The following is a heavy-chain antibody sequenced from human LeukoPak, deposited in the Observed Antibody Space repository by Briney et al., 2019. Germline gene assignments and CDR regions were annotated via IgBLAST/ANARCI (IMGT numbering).Heavy chain of an antibody. Sequence: PSETLSLTCTVSGGSVSSGGYYWSWIRQPPGKGLEWIGEINHSGSTNYNPSLKSRVTISVDTSKNQFSLKLSSVTAADTAVYYCASREGEYCSSTSCPTHGMDVWGQGTTVTVSS. J-gene: IGHJ6*02. CDR2: INHSGST. CDR1: GGSVSSGGYY. V-gene: IGHV4-61*08. CDR3: ASREGEYCSSTSCPTHGMDV. D-gene: IGHD2-2*01.